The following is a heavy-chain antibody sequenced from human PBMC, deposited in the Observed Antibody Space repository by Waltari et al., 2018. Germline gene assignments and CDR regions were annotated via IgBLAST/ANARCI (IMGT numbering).Heavy chain of an antibody. D-gene: IGHD3-3*01. J-gene: IGHJ6*02. CDR3: ARADPLYLVGITIFGVVTTDMDV. V-gene: IGHV4-59*01. CDR1: GGSISSYY. Sequence: QVQLQESGPGLVKPSETLSLTCTVSGGSISSYYWSWIRQPPGKGLEWIGYIYYSGSTNDNPSLKSRVTISVDTSKNQFSLKLSSVTAADTAVYYCARADPLYLVGITIFGVVTTDMDVWGQGTTVTVSS. CDR2: IYYSGST.